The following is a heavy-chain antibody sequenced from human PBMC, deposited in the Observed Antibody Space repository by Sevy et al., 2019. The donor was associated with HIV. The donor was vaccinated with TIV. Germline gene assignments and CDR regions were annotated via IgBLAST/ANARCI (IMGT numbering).Heavy chain of an antibody. J-gene: IGHJ4*02. CDR2: IYYSGST. Sequence: SETLSLTCIVSGDSITSFYWSWIRQPPGKGLERIGYIYYSGSTNYNPSPKSRVTISLDTSKNQFSLKLSSVAAADTAVYYCARQKYGDYVDYWGQGTLVTVSS. CDR1: GDSITSFY. CDR3: ARQKYGDYVDY. D-gene: IGHD4-17*01. V-gene: IGHV4-59*08.